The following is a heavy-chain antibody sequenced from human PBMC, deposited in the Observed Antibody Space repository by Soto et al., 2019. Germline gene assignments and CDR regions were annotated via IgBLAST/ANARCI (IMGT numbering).Heavy chain of an antibody. J-gene: IGHJ4*02. D-gene: IGHD2-8*01. Sequence: QAQLVQSGGEVKKPGASVKVSCRASGYTFTSYGYAWVRQAPGQGLEWMGWISAYNGDTNYAQKFQDRVTLTTDTSTTTAHMELRNMGSDDTAVYYCARIGAYCTSITSLFDSFWGLGTLVTVSS. CDR3: ARIGAYCTSITSLFDSF. CDR1: GYTFTSYG. CDR2: ISAYNGDT. V-gene: IGHV1-18*01.